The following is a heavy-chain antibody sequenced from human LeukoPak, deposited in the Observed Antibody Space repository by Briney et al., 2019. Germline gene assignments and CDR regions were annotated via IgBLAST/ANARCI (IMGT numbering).Heavy chain of an antibody. V-gene: IGHV3-30*04. CDR3: ARDYYDSSGIGAFDI. CDR2: ISYDGSNK. D-gene: IGHD3-22*01. CDR1: GFTFSSYA. Sequence: GGSLRLSCAASGFTFSSYAMHWVRQAPGKGLEWVAVISYDGSNKYYADSVKGRFTISRDNSKNTLYLQMNSLRAEDTAVYYCARDYYDSSGIGAFDIWGQGTMVTVSS. J-gene: IGHJ3*02.